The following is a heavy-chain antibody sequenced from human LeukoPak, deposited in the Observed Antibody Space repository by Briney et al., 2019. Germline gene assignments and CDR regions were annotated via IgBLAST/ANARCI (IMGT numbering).Heavy chain of an antibody. CDR1: GYSISSDYY. D-gene: IGHD2-8*01. Sequence: PSETLSLTCTVSGYSISSDYYWGWIRQPPGKGLEWIGSIYHSGSTYYNPSLKSRVTISVDTSKNQFSLKLSSVTAADTAVYYCARRPIGYCTNGVCFHNDYWGQGTLVTVSS. J-gene: IGHJ4*02. CDR2: IYHSGST. CDR3: ARRPIGYCTNGVCFHNDY. V-gene: IGHV4-38-2*02.